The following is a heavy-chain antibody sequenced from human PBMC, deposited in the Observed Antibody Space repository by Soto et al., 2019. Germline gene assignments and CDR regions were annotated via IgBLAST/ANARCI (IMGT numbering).Heavy chain of an antibody. Sequence: EVHLVESGGGLVKPGGSLRLSCAVSGFTFSSCTMNWVRQAPGKGLEWVSSISPSSGHIYYADSVKGRFTISRDNAKNSLFLKMNSLRGEDTAVYSCSGCSGGACHNNYGMDVWGQGTTVTVSS. CDR2: ISPSSGHI. D-gene: IGHD2-15*01. CDR1: GFTFSSCT. J-gene: IGHJ6*02. CDR3: SGCSGGACHNNYGMDV. V-gene: IGHV3-21*06.